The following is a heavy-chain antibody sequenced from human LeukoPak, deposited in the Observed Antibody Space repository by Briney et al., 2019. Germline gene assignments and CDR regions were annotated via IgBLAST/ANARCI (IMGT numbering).Heavy chain of an antibody. D-gene: IGHD3-3*01. J-gene: IGHJ4*02. CDR1: GFTFSNAW. V-gene: IGHV3-15*01. Sequence: GGSLRLSCAASGFTFSNAWMSWVRQAPGKGLEWVGRIKSKTDGGTTDYAAPVKGRFTISRDDSKNTLCLQMNSLKTEDTAVYYCTTFTYYDFWSGYYTGGTLDYWGQGTLVTVSS. CDR2: IKSKTDGGTT. CDR3: TTFTYYDFWSGYYTGGTLDY.